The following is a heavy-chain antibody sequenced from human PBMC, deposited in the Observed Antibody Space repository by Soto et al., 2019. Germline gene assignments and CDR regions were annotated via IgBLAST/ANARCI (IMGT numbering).Heavy chain of an antibody. CDR1: GGSFSGYY. CDR2: INHSGST. Sequence: SETLSLTCAVYGGSFSGYYWSWIRQPPGKGLEWIGEINHSGSTNYNPSLKSRVTISVDTSKNQFSLKLSSVTAADTAVYYCAGTLRKEYYFDYWGQGTLVTVSS. D-gene: IGHD3-10*01. CDR3: AGTLRKEYYFDY. J-gene: IGHJ4*02. V-gene: IGHV4-34*01.